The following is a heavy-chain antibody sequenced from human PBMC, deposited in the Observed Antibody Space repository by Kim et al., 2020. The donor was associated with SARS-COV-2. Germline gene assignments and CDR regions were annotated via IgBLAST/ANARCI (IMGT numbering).Heavy chain of an antibody. V-gene: IGHV1-46*01. Sequence: ASVKVSCKASGFTFTNYFMHWVRQAPGQGLEWMGTINPSGAFTLFTQKYQGRVIITKDTSTSTVYMEVSSLRSEDTAVYFCAREAALIAAPQKNFVYWGQGTLVTVSS. CDR3: AREAALIAAPQKNFVY. CDR1: GFTFTNYF. CDR2: INPSGAFT. D-gene: IGHD6-25*01. J-gene: IGHJ4*02.